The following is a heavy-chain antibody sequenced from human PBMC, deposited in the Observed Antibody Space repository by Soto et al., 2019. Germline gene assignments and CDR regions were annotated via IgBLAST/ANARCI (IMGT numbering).Heavy chain of an antibody. D-gene: IGHD3-10*01. V-gene: IGHV4-39*01. CDR3: VRQTIVRGVLSWFDP. CDR1: GGSIRSGSNY. Sequence: QLQLQESGPRLVKPSETLSLICSVSGGSIRSGSNYWAWIRQPPGKGLAWIGTVYYNGNTYYNASLKSRVTLSADTSKNQFSLKLSSVSAADTAVYYCVRQTIVRGVLSWFDPWGQGTLVTVSS. J-gene: IGHJ5*02. CDR2: VYYNGNT.